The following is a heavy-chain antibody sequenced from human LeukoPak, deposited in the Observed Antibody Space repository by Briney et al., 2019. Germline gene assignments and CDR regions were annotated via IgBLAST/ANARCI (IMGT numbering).Heavy chain of an antibody. D-gene: IGHD3-10*01. CDR1: GGSISSYY. V-gene: IGHV4-4*09. Sequence: SETLSLTCTVSGGSISSYYWSWIRQPPGKGLEWIGYIYTSGSTNYNPSLKSRVTISVDTSKNQFSLKLSSVTAADTAVYYCARRSWFGTGVGYYYMDVWGKGTTVTVSS. J-gene: IGHJ6*03. CDR3: ARRSWFGTGVGYYYMDV. CDR2: IYTSGST.